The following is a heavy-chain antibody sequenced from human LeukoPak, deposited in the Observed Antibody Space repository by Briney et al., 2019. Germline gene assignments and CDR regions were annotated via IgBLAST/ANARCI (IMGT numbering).Heavy chain of an antibody. D-gene: IGHD1-26*01. CDR2: INPSGGST. CDR1: GYTFTSYY. Sequence: ASVKVSCKASGYTFTSYYMHWVRQAPGQGLEWMGIINPSGGSTSYAQKFQGRVTMTRDMSTSTVYMELSSLRSEDTAVYYCARDDGATPFDYWGRGTLVTVSS. J-gene: IGHJ4*02. V-gene: IGHV1-46*01. CDR3: ARDDGATPFDY.